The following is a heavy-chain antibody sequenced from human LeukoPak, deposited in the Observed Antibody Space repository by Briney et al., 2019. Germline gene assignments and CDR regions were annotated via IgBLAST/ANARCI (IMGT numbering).Heavy chain of an antibody. CDR1: GGSFSGYY. CDR2: INHSGST. D-gene: IGHD1-7*01. V-gene: IGHV4-34*01. Sequence: SETLSLTCAVYGGSFSGYYWSWIRQPPGKGLEWIGEINHSGSTNYNPSLKSRVTISVDTSKNQFSLELSSVTAADTAVYYCARGSGRTRDWGQGTLVTVSS. J-gene: IGHJ4*02. CDR3: ARGSGRTRD.